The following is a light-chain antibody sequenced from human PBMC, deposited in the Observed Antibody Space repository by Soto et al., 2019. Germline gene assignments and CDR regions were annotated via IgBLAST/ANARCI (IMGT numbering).Light chain of an antibody. CDR3: SSYTSTNAVV. V-gene: IGLV2-14*03. CDR1: SSDVGGYDY. CDR2: DVN. J-gene: IGLJ3*02. Sequence: QSALTQPASVSGSPGQSVAISCTGTSSDVGGYDYVSWYQQHPGKAPKLLICDVNHRPSGVSNRFSGSKAGNTASLTISGLQPEDEADYYCSSYTSTNAVVFGGGTQLTVL.